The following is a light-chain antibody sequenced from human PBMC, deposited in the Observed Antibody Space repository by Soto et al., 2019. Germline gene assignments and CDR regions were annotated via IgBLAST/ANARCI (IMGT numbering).Light chain of an antibody. Sequence: QSVLTQPPSASGTPGQRVTISWSTSSSNLGDNPVNWYQHVPGTAPKLLIYSYDQRPSWVPDRFSGSKSGTSASLAISGLQSEDEADYYCAAWDASLDGYVFGTGTKVTVL. V-gene: IGLV1-44*01. CDR3: AAWDASLDGYV. J-gene: IGLJ1*01. CDR1: SSNLGDNP. CDR2: SYD.